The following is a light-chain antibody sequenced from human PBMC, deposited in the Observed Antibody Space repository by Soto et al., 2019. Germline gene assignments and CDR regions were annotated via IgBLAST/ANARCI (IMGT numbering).Light chain of an antibody. V-gene: IGLV2-14*01. CDR2: GVT. CDR3: SSLSGLAAHV. Sequence: QSALTQPASVSGSPGQSITISCTGTSRDVGGYNYVSWYQQYPGKAPKLMIYGVTNRPSGVSNRFSGSTTGTTASLTIAVLPAEDAAYYYRSSLSGLAAHVFGTGTKVTVL. J-gene: IGLJ1*01. CDR1: SRDVGGYNY.